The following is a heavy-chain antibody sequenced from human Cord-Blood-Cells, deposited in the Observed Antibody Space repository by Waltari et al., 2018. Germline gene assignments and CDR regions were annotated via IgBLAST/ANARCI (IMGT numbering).Heavy chain of an antibody. V-gene: IGHV1-8*01. Sequence: QVQLVQSGAEVKKPGASVKVSCKASGYTFTSYDINWVRQATGQGIEGRGWMNPNSDNTGYAQKVQGRVTMTRNTSISTAYMELSSMRSEDTAVYYCARGGPVATNYWGQGTLVTVSS. CDR2: MNPNSDNT. J-gene: IGHJ4*02. D-gene: IGHD5-12*01. CDR1: GYTFTSYD. CDR3: ARGGPVATNY.